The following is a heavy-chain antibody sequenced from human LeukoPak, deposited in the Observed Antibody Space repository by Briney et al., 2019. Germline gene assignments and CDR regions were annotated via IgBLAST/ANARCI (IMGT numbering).Heavy chain of an antibody. CDR1: GFTFDDYA. J-gene: IGHJ4*02. CDR3: AKDTGIAAAGTGMFDY. Sequence: PGGSLRLSCAASGFTFDDYAMHWVRQAPGKGLEWVSGISWNSGSIGYADSVKGRFTISRDNAKNSLYLQMNSLRAEDTALYYYAKDTGIAAAGTGMFDYWGQGTLVTVSS. V-gene: IGHV3-9*01. CDR2: ISWNSGSI. D-gene: IGHD6-13*01.